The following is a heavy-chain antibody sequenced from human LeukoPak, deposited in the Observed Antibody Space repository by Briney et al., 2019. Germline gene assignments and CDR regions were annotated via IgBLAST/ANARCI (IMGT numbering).Heavy chain of an antibody. V-gene: IGHV3-9*01. D-gene: IGHD6-19*01. CDR3: AKDATHMIRYSSGPDEYYFDY. CDR2: ISWNSGSI. J-gene: IGHJ4*02. Sequence: GGSLRLSCAASGFTFDDYAMHWVRQAPGKGLEWVSGISWNSGSIGYADSVKGRFTISRDNAKNSLYLQMNSLRAEDTALYYCAKDATHMIRYSSGPDEYYFDYWGQGTLVTVSS. CDR1: GFTFDDYA.